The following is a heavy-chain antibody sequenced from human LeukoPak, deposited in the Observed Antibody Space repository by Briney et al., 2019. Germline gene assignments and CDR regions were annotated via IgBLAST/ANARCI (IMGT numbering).Heavy chain of an antibody. CDR2: IYTSGST. J-gene: IGHJ4*02. D-gene: IGHD5-12*01. CDR3: ASLSGYGALDY. V-gene: IGHV4-4*07. CDR1: GGSISSYY. Sequence: SETLSLTCSVSGGSISSYYLSWIRQPLGKGLEWIGRIYTSGSTNYNPSLKSRVTMSVDTSKNQFSLKLSSVTAADTAVYYCASLSGYGALDYWGQGTLVTVSS.